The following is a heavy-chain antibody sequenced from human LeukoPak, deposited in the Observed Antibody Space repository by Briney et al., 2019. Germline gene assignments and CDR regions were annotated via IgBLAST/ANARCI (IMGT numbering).Heavy chain of an antibody. D-gene: IGHD5-18*01. CDR1: GDSVFSNSS. V-gene: IGHV6-1*01. CDR3: ARGGQGDGYSADEAFDI. CDR2: TYYRSKWYN. J-gene: IGHJ3*02. Sequence: SQTLSLTCAISGDSVFSNSSWNWIRQSPSRGLEWLGRTYYRSKWYNDYVVSVKSRVNINPDTSKNQFSLHLGSVTPEDTAVYYCARGGQGDGYSADEAFDIWGQGTMVTVS.